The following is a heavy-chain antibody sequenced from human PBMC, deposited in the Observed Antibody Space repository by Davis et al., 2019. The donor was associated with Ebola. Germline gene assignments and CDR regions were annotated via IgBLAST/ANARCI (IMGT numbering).Heavy chain of an antibody. CDR2: ISSSGSTI. J-gene: IGHJ6*02. CDR3: ARDNGGSSPHYYYYYYGMDV. D-gene: IGHD6-6*01. Sequence: GESLKISCAASGFTVSSNYMSWIRQAPGKGLEWVSYISSSGSTIYYADSVKGRFTISRDNSKNTLYLQMNSLRAEDTAVYYCARDNGGSSPHYYYYYYGMDVWGQGTTVTVSS. V-gene: IGHV3-11*01. CDR1: GFTVSSNY.